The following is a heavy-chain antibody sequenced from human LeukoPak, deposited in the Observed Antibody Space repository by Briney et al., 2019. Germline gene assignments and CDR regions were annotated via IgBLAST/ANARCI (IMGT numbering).Heavy chain of an antibody. CDR1: GGSISFYY. D-gene: IGHD5-24*01. CDR2: IYYSGST. Sequence: PSETLSLTCTVSGGSISFYYWSWIRQPPGKGLEWIGYIYYSGSTNYNPSLKSRGTISVDTSKNQFSLKLNSVTAADTAVYYCARQVEMATIYFDYWGQGTLVTVSS. J-gene: IGHJ4*02. CDR3: ARQVEMATIYFDY. V-gene: IGHV4-59*08.